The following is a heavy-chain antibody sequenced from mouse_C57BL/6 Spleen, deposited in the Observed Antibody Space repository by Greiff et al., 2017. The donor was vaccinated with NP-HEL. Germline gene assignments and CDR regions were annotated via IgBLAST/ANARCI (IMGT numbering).Heavy chain of an antibody. J-gene: IGHJ3*01. CDR2: IDPENGDT. Sequence: VQLQQSGAELVRPGASVMLSCTASGFNIKDDYMHWVKQRPEQGLEWIGWIDPENGDTEYASKFQGKATITADTSSNTAYLQLSSLTSEDTAVYYCTVYYYGSPWFAYWGQGTLVTVSA. CDR3: TVYYYGSPWFAY. CDR1: GFNIKDDY. D-gene: IGHD1-1*01. V-gene: IGHV14-4*01.